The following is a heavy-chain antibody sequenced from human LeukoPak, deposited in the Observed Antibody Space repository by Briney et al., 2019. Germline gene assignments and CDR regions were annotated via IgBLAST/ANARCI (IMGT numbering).Heavy chain of an antibody. CDR2: ISRSSAYI. V-gene: IGHV3-21*01. Sequence: PGGSLRLSCAASGFTLSSYSMNWVRQAPGKGLEWVSSISRSSAYIYYADSVKGRFTISRDDSKNTLYLQMNSLRAEDTAVYYCAKESESYDSSGSTFHYWGQGTLVTVSS. J-gene: IGHJ4*02. D-gene: IGHD3-22*01. CDR3: AKESESYDSSGSTFHY. CDR1: GFTLSSYS.